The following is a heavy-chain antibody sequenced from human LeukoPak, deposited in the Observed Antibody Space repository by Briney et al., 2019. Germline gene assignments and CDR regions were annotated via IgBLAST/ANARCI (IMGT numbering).Heavy chain of an antibody. CDR1: GFTFTSSA. CDR2: IVVGSGNT. CDR3: AAGSGSYSYDAFDI. Sequence: GPSVKVSCKASGFTFTSSAMQWVRQARGQRLEWIGWIVVGSGNTNYAQKFQERVTITRDMSTSTAYLELSSLRSEDTAVYYCAAGSGSYSYDAFDIWGQGTLVTVSS. V-gene: IGHV1-58*02. J-gene: IGHJ3*02. D-gene: IGHD1-26*01.